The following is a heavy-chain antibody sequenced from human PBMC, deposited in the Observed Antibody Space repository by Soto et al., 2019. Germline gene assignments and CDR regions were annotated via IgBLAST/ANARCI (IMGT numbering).Heavy chain of an antibody. CDR1: GDSIGTGGYY. V-gene: IGHV4-31*03. CDR3: ATNHENISGRTILTFDS. CDR2: IHYSGNT. J-gene: IGHJ4*02. D-gene: IGHD6-19*01. Sequence: QVQLQESGPGLVKPSQTLSLTCTVSGDSIGTGGYYWDWIRQHPGKGPEWIGYIHYSGNTYYNPSLKSRLTISLDTSKNPFSLHLSSVTAADTAVYSCATNHENISGRTILTFDSWSQGALVHVSS.